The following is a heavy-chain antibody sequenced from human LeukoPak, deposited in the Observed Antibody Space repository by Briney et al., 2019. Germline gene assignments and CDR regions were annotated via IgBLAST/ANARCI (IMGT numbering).Heavy chain of an antibody. D-gene: IGHD3-22*01. J-gene: IGHJ4*02. CDR3: AKRKGDLITVIVVVNTPRGYFDY. CDR2: ISGSGGST. CDR1: GFTVSSNY. V-gene: IGHV3-23*01. Sequence: GGSLRLSCAASGFTVSSNYMSWVRQAPGKGLERVSAISGSGGSTYYADSVKGRFTISRDNSKNTLYLQMNSLRAEDTAVYYCAKRKGDLITVIVVVNTPRGYFDYWGQGTLVTVSS.